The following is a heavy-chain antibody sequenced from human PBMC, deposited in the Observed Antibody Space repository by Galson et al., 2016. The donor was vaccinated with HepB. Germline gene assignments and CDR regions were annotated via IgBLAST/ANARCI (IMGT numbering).Heavy chain of an antibody. CDR2: ISWNSGSI. V-gene: IGHV3-9*01. D-gene: IGHD3-3*01. CDR3: AKDGRGYDFWSGHYSVYGMDV. Sequence: SLRLSCAASGFTFDDYAMHWVRQAPGKGLEWVSGISWNSGSIGYADSVKGRFTISRDNAKNSLYLQMNSLRAEDTALYYCAKDGRGYDFWSGHYSVYGMDVWGKGTTVTVSS. J-gene: IGHJ6*04. CDR1: GFTFDDYA.